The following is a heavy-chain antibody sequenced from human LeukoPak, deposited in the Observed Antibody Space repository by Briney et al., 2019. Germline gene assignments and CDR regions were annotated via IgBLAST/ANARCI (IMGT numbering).Heavy chain of an antibody. D-gene: IGHD5-18*01. CDR3: VMGRAYNY. CDR1: GFTFSSYW. J-gene: IGHJ4*03. Sequence: GGSLRLSCAASGFTFSSYWMHWVRQAPGKGLVWVSLINNDGSTNYADSVKGRFTISRDNAKSTVFLQMNSLRPEDTAMYSCVMGRAYNYWGRGTMVTVSS. V-gene: IGHV3-74*01. CDR2: INNDGST.